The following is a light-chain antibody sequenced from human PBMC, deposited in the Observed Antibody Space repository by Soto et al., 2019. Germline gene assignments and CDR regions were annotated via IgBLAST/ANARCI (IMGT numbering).Light chain of an antibody. V-gene: IGLV1-40*01. CDR2: GNS. CDR1: SSNIGAGYD. CDR3: QSYDSSLWV. Sequence: QAVVTQPPSVSGAPGQRVTISCTGSSSNIGAGYDVHWYQQLPGTAPKLLIYGNSNRPSGVPDRFSGSKSGTSASLAITGLQAEDEADYYCQSYDSSLWVFGGGTQLTVL. J-gene: IGLJ3*02.